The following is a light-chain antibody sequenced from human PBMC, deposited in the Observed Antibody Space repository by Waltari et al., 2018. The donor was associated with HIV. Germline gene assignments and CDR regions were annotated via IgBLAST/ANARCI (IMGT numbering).Light chain of an antibody. CDR3: QQSYGTPYT. CDR2: AAS. CDR1: QSIAKY. Sequence: DIQMTQSPSSLSASVGDTVTITCRASQSIAKYLNWYQLKPGKVPKFLIYAASSLQSGVTSRFSASGSGTDFTLTINSLQPEDFATYYCQQSYGTPYTFGGGTKVEIK. V-gene: IGKV1-39*01. J-gene: IGKJ4*01.